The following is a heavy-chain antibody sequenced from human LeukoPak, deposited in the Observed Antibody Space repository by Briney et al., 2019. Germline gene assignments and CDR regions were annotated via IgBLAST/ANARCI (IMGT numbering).Heavy chain of an antibody. V-gene: IGHV3-74*01. Sequence: GGSLRLSCAASGFTFSSYWVHWVRQAPGKGLVWVSRINTDGSSTSYADSVRGRFTISRDNAKNTLYLQMNSLRAEDTAVYYCAREGTIFGVVDYYYMDVWGKGTTVTVSS. J-gene: IGHJ6*03. CDR3: AREGTIFGVVDYYYMDV. CDR1: GFTFSSYW. D-gene: IGHD3-3*01. CDR2: INTDGSST.